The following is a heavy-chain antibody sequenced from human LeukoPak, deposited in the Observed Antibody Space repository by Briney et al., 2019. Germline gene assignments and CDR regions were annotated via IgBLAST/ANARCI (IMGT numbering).Heavy chain of an antibody. D-gene: IGHD6-6*01. CDR2: INWNGGST. J-gene: IGHJ4*02. CDR3: ARGRTSIAARPGLFDY. Sequence: GGSLRLSCAASGFTFDDYGMSWVRQAPGKGLEWVSGINWNGGSTGYADSVKGRFTISRDNAKNSLYLQMSSLRAEDTALYHCARGRTSIAARPGLFDYWGQGTLVTVSS. V-gene: IGHV3-20*01. CDR1: GFTFDDYG.